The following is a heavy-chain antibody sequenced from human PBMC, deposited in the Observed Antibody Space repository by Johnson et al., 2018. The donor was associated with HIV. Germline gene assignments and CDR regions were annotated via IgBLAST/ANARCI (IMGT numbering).Heavy chain of an antibody. CDR2: VSFDTINK. J-gene: IGHJ3*02. CDR3: TRGESAYYESSGYYADEAFDI. CDR1: GFTFSRYA. Sequence: QVRLVESGGGVVQPGRSLRVSCAASGFTFSRYAMHWVRQAPGKGPEWVAVVSFDTINKDYADSVKGRFTISRDNSKNTLCLQMNSLRAGDTALYYCTRGESAYYESSGYYADEAFDIWGQGTMFTVSS. V-gene: IGHV3-30*04. D-gene: IGHD3-22*01.